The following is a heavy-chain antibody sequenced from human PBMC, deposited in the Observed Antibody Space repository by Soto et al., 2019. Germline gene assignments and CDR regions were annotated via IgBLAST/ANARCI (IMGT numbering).Heavy chain of an antibody. CDR1: GFTFSSYG. D-gene: IGHD6-13*01. J-gene: IGHJ6*02. CDR3: AKVPSIAAANYYYGMDV. CDR2: ISYDGSNK. Sequence: SLRLSCAASGFTFSSYGMHWVRQAPGKGLEWVAVISYDGSNKYYADSVKGRFTISRDNSKNTLYLQMNSLRAEDTAVYYCAKVPSIAAANYYYGMDVWGQGTTVTVSS. V-gene: IGHV3-30*18.